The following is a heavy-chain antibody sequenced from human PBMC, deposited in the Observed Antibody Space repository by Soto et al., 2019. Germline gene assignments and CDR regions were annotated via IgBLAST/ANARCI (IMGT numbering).Heavy chain of an antibody. CDR1: GFTFSSYA. D-gene: IGHD3-3*01. Sequence: VGSLRLSCAASGFTFSSYAMSWVRQAPGKGLEWVSAISGSGGSTYYADSVKGRFTISRDNSKNTLYLQMNSLRAEDTAVYYCAKVTIFGVAHDAFDIWGQGTMVTVSS. V-gene: IGHV3-23*01. CDR3: AKVTIFGVAHDAFDI. CDR2: ISGSGGST. J-gene: IGHJ3*02.